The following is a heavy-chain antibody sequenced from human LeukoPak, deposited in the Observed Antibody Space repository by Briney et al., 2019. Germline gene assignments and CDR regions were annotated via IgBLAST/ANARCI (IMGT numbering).Heavy chain of an antibody. CDR2: INSDGSST. Sequence: GGSLRLSCAASGFTFSTYGMHWVRQAPGKGLVWVSRINSDGSSTSYADSVKGRFTISREHAKNTLDLQMNSLRAEDTAVYYCARGNTPRYCSSTSCSSYYYYYGMDVWGQGTTVTVSS. J-gene: IGHJ6*02. CDR1: GFTFSTYG. CDR3: ARGNTPRYCSSTSCSSYYYYYGMDV. D-gene: IGHD2-2*01. V-gene: IGHV3-74*01.